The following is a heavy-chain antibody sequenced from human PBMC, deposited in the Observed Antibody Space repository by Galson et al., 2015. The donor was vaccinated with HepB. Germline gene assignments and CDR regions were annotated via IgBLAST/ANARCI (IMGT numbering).Heavy chain of an antibody. CDR2: IYSGGSP. D-gene: IGHD6-13*01. J-gene: IGHJ2*01. Sequence: SLRLSCAASGFTVSSNYMSWVRQAPGKGLEWVSVIYSGGSPYDADSVKGRFTISRDNSKNTLYLQMNSLRAEDTAAYYCARDGISSSWYVRYFDLWGRGTLVTVSS. CDR3: ARDGISSSWYVRYFDL. CDR1: GFTVSSNY. V-gene: IGHV3-66*01.